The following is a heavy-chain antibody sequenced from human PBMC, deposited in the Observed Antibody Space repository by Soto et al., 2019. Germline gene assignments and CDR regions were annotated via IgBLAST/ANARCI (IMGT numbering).Heavy chain of an antibody. V-gene: IGHV4-30-2*01. Sequence: SETLSITSSVSGCSISSGGYSSSWIRQPPGKDLEWIGYIYHSGSTYYNPSLKSRVTISVDRSKNQFSLKLSSVTAADTAVYYCARDRYTMVRREPYSSYGMDVWGQGTTVTV. CDR3: ARDRYTMVRREPYSSYGMDV. D-gene: IGHD3-10*01. CDR2: IYHSGST. J-gene: IGHJ6*02. CDR1: GCSISSGGYS.